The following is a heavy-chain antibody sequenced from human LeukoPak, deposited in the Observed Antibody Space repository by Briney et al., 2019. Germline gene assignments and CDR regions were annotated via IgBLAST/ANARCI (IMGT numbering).Heavy chain of an antibody. J-gene: IGHJ4*02. CDR2: IYSGGST. V-gene: IGHV3-66*01. D-gene: IGHD6-13*01. CDR1: GFTVSSNY. Sequence: GGSLRLSCAASGFTVSSNYMSWVRQAPGKGLEWVSVIYSGGSTYYADSVKGRFTISRDNSKNTLHLQMNSLRAEDTAVYYCARAVGYSSSLYYFDYWGQGTLVTVSS. CDR3: ARAVGYSSSLYYFDY.